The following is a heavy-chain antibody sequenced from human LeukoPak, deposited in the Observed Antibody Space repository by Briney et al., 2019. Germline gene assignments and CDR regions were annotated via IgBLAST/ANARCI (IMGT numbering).Heavy chain of an antibody. CDR3: AREGVHCSSTSCRDAFDI. Sequence: KASETLSLTCAVSGGSISSGGYSWSWIRQPPGKGLEWIGYIYHSGSTYYNPSLKSRVTISVDRSKNQFSLKLSSVTAADTAVYYCAREGVHCSSTSCRDAFDIWGQGTMVTVSS. D-gene: IGHD2-2*01. V-gene: IGHV4-30-2*01. CDR2: IYHSGST. CDR1: GGSISSGGYS. J-gene: IGHJ3*02.